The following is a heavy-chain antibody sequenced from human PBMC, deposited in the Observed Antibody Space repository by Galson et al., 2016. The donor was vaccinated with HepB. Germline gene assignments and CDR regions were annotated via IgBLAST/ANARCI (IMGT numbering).Heavy chain of an antibody. V-gene: IGHV3-30*18. CDR3: AKDMWERVIRSVFAS. J-gene: IGHJ4*02. CDR2: ISFDGTDK. Sequence: SLRLSCAASGFLFSDYAMHWLRQAPGKGLEWLAVISFDGTDKQYSDSAKGRYTISRDNSKNTLFLEMSGLKSDDAAIYFWAKDMWERVIRSVFASWGQGTAVAVSS. CDR1: GFLFSDYA. D-gene: IGHD1-26*01.